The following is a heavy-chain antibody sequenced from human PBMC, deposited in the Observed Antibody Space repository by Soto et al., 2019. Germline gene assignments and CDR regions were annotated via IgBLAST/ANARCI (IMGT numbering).Heavy chain of an antibody. CDR1: GGSISSGGYY. CDR2: NYYSGIT. D-gene: IGHD6-6*01. J-gene: IGHJ6*02. V-gene: IGHV4-31*03. Sequence: SETLSVTCTVSGGSISSGGYYWTWIRQHPGKSLEWIGYNYYSGITYYNPSLRSRVTISLDTSKNQFSLKLISVTAAYTALYYCARGSSIAGLYYGMDVWGQGTTVTVSS. CDR3: ARGSSIAGLYYGMDV.